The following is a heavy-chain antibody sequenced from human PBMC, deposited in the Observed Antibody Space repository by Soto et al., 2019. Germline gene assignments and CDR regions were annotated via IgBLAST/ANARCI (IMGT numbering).Heavy chain of an antibody. V-gene: IGHV4-39*01. Sequence: QLQVQESGPGQVKPSQTLSLTCTVSGGSITSHHYYWGWIRQPPGKGLEWIGSIYSGGNTYYNPSLRRRLTSVGDTAKNLSSLKLSSVTAADSAIYYCGSGPSTTWIDNWGLGTQVSVSS. D-gene: IGHD2-2*01. J-gene: IGHJ4*02. CDR3: GSGPSTTWIDN. CDR1: GGSITSHHYY. CDR2: IYSGGNT.